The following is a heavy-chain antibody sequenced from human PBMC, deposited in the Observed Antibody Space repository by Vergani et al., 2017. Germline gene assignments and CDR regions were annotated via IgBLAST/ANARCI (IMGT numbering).Heavy chain of an antibody. J-gene: IGHJ4*02. D-gene: IGHD5-12*01. CDR1: GFSFPGYA. Sequence: EVQLLESGGGLVQPGGSLRLSCEASGFSFPGYAMSWVRQAPGKGLEWVSSVSSSSATPYYADSVKGRFIISRDNSKNTLHLQMNSLRADDTAVYCCTKGSRGYTGYFFDYWGQGTLATVSS. CDR2: VSSSSATP. V-gene: IGHV3-23*01. CDR3: TKGSRGYTGYFFDY.